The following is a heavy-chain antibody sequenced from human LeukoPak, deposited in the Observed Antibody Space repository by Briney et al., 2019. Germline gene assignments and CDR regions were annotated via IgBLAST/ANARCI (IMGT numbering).Heavy chain of an antibody. CDR1: GFTFSTYW. D-gene: IGHD1-1*01. CDR2: INQDGSQN. J-gene: IGHJ4*02. CDR3: ARLKDDVTKLDY. V-gene: IGHV3-7*01. Sequence: GGSLRLSCAASGFTFSTYWMSWVRQAPGTGLEWVANINQDGSQNRYVDAVQGRFTISKDNTKNSLFLQMNSLRAEDTAFYYCARLKDDVTKLDYWGQGTLVTVSS.